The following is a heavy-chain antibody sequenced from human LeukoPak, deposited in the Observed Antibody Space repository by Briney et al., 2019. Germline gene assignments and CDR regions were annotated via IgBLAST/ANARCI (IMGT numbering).Heavy chain of an antibody. CDR2: FYSSTRT. CDR3: ARCMSELDYGDYAYYYHMDV. CDR1: GDSLTSGSRY. V-gene: IGHV4-61*09. Sequence: SETLSLTCTVSGDSLTSGSRYWSWIRQPAGKGLEWIGHFYSSTRTTYNPSLESRVTISGDTAKNQFSLKLDSVTAADTAVYFCARCMSELDYGDYAYYYHMDVWGKGTTVTVSS. J-gene: IGHJ6*04. D-gene: IGHD4-17*01.